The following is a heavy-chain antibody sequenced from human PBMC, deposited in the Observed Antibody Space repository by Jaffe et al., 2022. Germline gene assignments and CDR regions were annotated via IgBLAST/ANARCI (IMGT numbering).Heavy chain of an antibody. D-gene: IGHD6-25*01. CDR3: AKGSSGWNSDAFDM. CDR1: GFTFSDYA. Sequence: EVQVLESGGGLVQPGGSLRLSCATSGFTFSDYAMSWVRQAPGKGLEWVSGISGSGGTTFYADSVKGRFTISRENSRKTMYLQMNTLRAEDTAVYHCAKGSSGWNSDAFDMWGQGTMVTVSS. J-gene: IGHJ3*02. V-gene: IGHV3-23*01. CDR2: ISGSGGTT.